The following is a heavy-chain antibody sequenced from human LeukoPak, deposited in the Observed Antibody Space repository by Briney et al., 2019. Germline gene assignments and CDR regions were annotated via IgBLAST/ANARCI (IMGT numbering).Heavy chain of an antibody. J-gene: IGHJ3*01. CDR2: IYYTGTT. CDR1: GGSISGTYY. D-gene: IGHD3-16*01. V-gene: IGHV4-59*08. Sequence: TSETLSLTCTVSGGSISGTYYWSWIRQPPGKGLEWIGYIYYTGTTDSNPSLKSRVTISLDTSKNQFSLNLSSVTAADTAVYYCARRWVYDKRAFDAWGQGTMVTVSS. CDR3: ARRWVYDKRAFDA.